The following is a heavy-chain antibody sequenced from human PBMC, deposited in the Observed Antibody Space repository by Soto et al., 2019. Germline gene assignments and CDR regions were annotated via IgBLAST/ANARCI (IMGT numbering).Heavy chain of an antibody. CDR3: ARASSGWSPIDY. CDR1: GFTFSSYA. D-gene: IGHD6-19*01. CDR2: IRGGGSEK. V-gene: IGHV3-7*01. J-gene: IGHJ4*02. Sequence: GGSLRLSCAASGFTFSSYAMSWVRQAPGKGLEWVANIRGGGSEKYYVDSVKGRFTISRDNAKNSLYLQMNSLRAEDTAVYYCARASSGWSPIDYWGQGTLVTVSS.